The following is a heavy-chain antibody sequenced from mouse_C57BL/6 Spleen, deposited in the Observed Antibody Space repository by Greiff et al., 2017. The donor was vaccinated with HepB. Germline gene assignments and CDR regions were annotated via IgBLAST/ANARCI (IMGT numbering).Heavy chain of an antibody. D-gene: IGHD1-1*01. CDR3: AGLGSYYGSSYGNY. CDR1: GYTFTSYW. J-gene: IGHJ2*01. Sequence: VQLQQSGAELVKPGASVKLSCKASGYTFTSYWMHWVKQRPGQGLEWIGMIHPNSGSTNYNEKFKSKATLTVDKSSSTAYMQLSSLTSEDSAVYDCAGLGSYYGSSYGNYWGQGTTLTVSS. V-gene: IGHV1-64*01. CDR2: IHPNSGST.